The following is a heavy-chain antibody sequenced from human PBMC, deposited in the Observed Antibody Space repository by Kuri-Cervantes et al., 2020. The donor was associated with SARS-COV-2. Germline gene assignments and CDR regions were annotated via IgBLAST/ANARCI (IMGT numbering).Heavy chain of an antibody. CDR1: GFTFDDYG. Sequence: GESLKISCAASGFTFDDYGMSWVRQAPGKGLEWVSGINWNGGSTGYADSVKGRFTISRDNAKNSLYLQMDSLRVEDTAVYYCARDADSSSWYAYWGQGALVTVSS. CDR2: INWNGGST. V-gene: IGHV3-20*04. D-gene: IGHD3-22*01. CDR3: ARDADSSSWYAY. J-gene: IGHJ4*02.